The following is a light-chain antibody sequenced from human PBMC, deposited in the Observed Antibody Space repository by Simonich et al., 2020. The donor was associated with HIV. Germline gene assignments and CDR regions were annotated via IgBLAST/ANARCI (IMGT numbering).Light chain of an antibody. J-gene: IGLJ2*01. CDR2: EDN. Sequence: NFMLTQPHSVSESPGKTVTISCTRSSGSIASNSVQWYQQRPGSAPTTVIYEDNQRHSGVPDRFSGSIDSSSNSASLTISGLKTEDEADYYCQSYDSSNHVVFGGGTKLTVL. CDR1: SGSIASNS. V-gene: IGLV6-57*03. CDR3: QSYDSSNHVV.